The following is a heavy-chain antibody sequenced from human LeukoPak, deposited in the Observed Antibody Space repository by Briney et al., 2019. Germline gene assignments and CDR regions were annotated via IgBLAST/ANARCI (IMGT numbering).Heavy chain of an antibody. CDR2: ISGSGGST. D-gene: IGHD5-18*01. V-gene: IGHV3-23*01. CDR1: GFTFSSYA. CDR3: AKDPHTGYSFAY. J-gene: IGHJ4*02. Sequence: GGSLRLSCAASGFTFSSYAMSWVRQAPGKGLVWVSAISGSGGSTYYADSVKGRFTISRDSSKNTLYLQMNSLRVEDTAVYYCAKDPHTGYSFAYWGQGTLVTVSS.